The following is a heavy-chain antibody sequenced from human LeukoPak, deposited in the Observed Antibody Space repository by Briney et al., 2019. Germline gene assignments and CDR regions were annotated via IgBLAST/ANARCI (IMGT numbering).Heavy chain of an antibody. CDR2: FDPEDGET. V-gene: IGHV1-24*01. CDR3: ATDRPSRQLAQYYFDY. D-gene: IGHD6-13*01. CDR1: GYTLTELS. J-gene: IGHJ4*02. Sequence: ASVKVSCKVSGYTLTELSMHWVRQAPGKGLEWMGGFDPEDGETIYAQKFQGRVTMTEDTSTDTAYMELSSLRSEDTAVYYCATDRPSRQLAQYYFDYWGQGTLVTVSS.